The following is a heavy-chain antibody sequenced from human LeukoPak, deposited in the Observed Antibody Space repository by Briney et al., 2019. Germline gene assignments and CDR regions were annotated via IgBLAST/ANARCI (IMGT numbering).Heavy chain of an antibody. CDR1: GFTFSSYW. D-gene: IGHD6-13*01. J-gene: IGHJ3*02. V-gene: IGHV3-7*04. CDR2: INQDGSEK. CDR3: ARPYSSSEAFDI. Sequence: GGSLRLSCAGSGFTFSSYWMSWVRQAPGKGLECVANINQDGSEKYYVDSVKGRFTISRDNAKNSLYLQMNSLRAEDTAVYYCARPYSSSEAFDIWGQGTMVTVSS.